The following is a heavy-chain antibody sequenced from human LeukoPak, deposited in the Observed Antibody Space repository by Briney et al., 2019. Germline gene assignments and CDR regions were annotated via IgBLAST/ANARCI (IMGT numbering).Heavy chain of an antibody. V-gene: IGHV3-21*01. CDR3: ARDYSSSSRAGWFDP. D-gene: IGHD6-6*01. J-gene: IGHJ5*02. Sequence: PGGSLRLSCAASGFTFSSYSMNWVRQAPGKGLEWVSSISSSSSYIYYADSVKGRFTISRDNAKNSLYLQVNSLRAEDTAVYYCARDYSSSSRAGWFDPWGKGTLVTVSS. CDR2: ISSSSSYI. CDR1: GFTFSSYS.